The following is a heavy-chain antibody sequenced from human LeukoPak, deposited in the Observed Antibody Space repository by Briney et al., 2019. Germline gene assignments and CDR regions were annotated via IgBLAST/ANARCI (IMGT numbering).Heavy chain of an antibody. Sequence: SGPTLVNPPQTLTLTCTFSGFSLSTSGVGVGWIRQPPGKALEWLALIYWNDDKRYSPSLKSRLTITKDTSKNQVVLTMTNMDPVDTATYYCAHINDFWSGYSPYYGMDVWGQGTTVTVSS. J-gene: IGHJ6*02. V-gene: IGHV2-5*01. CDR2: IYWNDDK. CDR1: GFSLSTSGVG. CDR3: AHINDFWSGYSPYYGMDV. D-gene: IGHD3-3*01.